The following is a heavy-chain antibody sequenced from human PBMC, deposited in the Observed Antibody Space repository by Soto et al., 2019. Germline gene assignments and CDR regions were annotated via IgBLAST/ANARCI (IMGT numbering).Heavy chain of an antibody. CDR1: GFTFSSYG. J-gene: IGHJ4*02. CDR2: ISYDGSIK. CDR3: ATPDPTVTKYYFDY. Sequence: QVQLVESGGGVVQPGRSLRLSCAASGFTFSSYGMHWVRQAPGKGLEWVAVISYDGSIKYYADSVKGRFTISRDNSKNTLYLQMNSLRAEDTAVYYCATPDPTVTKYYFDYWGQGTLVTVSS. V-gene: IGHV3-30*03. D-gene: IGHD4-17*01.